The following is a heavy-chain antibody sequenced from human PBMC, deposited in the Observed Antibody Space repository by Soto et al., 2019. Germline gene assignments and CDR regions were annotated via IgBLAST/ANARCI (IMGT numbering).Heavy chain of an antibody. CDR2: IYWDDDK. D-gene: IGHD3-3*01. CDR3: AHRVLRTVFGLVTTTAIYFDF. V-gene: IGHV2-5*02. Sequence: QITLKESGPPVVNPTETLTLTCTFSGFSLTTSGVGVGWVRQSPGKAPEWLALIYWDDDKRYSTSLKSRLTITKDTSKSQVVLTMANVDPADTATYYCAHRVLRTVFGLVTTTAIYFDFWGQGTPVVVSS. J-gene: IGHJ4*02. CDR1: GFSLTTSGVG.